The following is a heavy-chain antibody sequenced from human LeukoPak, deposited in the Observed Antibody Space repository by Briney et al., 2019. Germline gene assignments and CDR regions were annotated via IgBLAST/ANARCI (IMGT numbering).Heavy chain of an antibody. V-gene: IGHV3-15*07. Sequence: PGGSLRLSCAASGFSFTNAWMNWVRQAPGKGLEWVGRIKSKADGETIDYAAPVKGRFTFSRDDSKNMLYLQMNSLKSEDTAVYYCSTLTSRGLSDSWGQGTLVTVSS. D-gene: IGHD1-20*01. CDR3: STLTSRGLSDS. J-gene: IGHJ4*02. CDR1: GFSFTNAW. CDR2: IKSKADGETI.